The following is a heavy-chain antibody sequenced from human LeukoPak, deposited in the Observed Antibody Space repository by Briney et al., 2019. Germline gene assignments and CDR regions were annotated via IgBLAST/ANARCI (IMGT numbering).Heavy chain of an antibody. CDR2: IKQDGSEK. CDR1: GFTFSSYW. Sequence: GGSLRLSCAASGFTFSSYWMSWVRQAPGKGLEWVANIKQDGSEKYYVDSVKGRFTISRDNAKNSLYLQMNSLRAEDTAVYYCARISGSGYFPFDYWGQGTLVTVS. CDR3: ARISGSGYFPFDY. V-gene: IGHV3-7*01. D-gene: IGHD5-12*01. J-gene: IGHJ4*02.